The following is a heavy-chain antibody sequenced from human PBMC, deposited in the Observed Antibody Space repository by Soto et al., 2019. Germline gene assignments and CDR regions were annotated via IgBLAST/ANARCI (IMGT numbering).Heavy chain of an antibody. CDR2: IKQDGSEK. D-gene: IGHD3-10*01. V-gene: IGHV3-7*01. Sequence: EVQLVESGGGLVQPGGSLRLSCAASGFTFSSYWMSWVRQAPGKGLEWVANIKQDGSEKYYVDSEKGRFTISRDNAKNSLYLQMNSLRAEDTAVYYCARDPLWFGELLSGGYGWFDPWGQGTLVTVSS. CDR3: ARDPLWFGELLSGGYGWFDP. J-gene: IGHJ5*02. CDR1: GFTFSSYW.